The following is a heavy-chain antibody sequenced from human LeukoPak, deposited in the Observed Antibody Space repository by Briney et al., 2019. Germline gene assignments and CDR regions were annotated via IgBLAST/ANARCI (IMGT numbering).Heavy chain of an antibody. D-gene: IGHD3-10*01. CDR1: GFTFSSYE. CDR3: ARKRARGLDY. V-gene: IGHV3-48*03. CDR2: ISSSGSTV. J-gene: IGHJ4*02. Sequence: PGGSLRLSCAVSGFTFSSYEMNWVRQAPGKGLEWISYISSSGSTVYYADSVKGRFTISRDNAKNSLYLQVNSLRAEDTAVYYCARKRARGLDYWGQGTLVTVSS.